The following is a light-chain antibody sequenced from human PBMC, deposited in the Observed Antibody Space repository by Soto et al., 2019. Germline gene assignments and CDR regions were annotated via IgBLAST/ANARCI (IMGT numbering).Light chain of an antibody. J-gene: IGKJ1*01. Sequence: EIVMTQSPATLSVSPGERATLSCRASQSVSSNIAWYQQKPGQAPRLLIYGASTRATGIPVRFSGSGSGTEFTLTISSLQSEDFAVYCCQQYNNWPPWTFGQGTKVEIK. CDR3: QQYNNWPPWT. V-gene: IGKV3-15*01. CDR2: GAS. CDR1: QSVSSN.